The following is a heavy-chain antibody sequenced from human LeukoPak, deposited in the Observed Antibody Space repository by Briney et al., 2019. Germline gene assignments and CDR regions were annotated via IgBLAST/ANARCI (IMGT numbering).Heavy chain of an antibody. V-gene: IGHV3-73*01. CDR3: TRQTILVATIPHYYYMDV. CDR2: IRSKANSYAT. Sequence: GGSLRLSRAASGFTLSGSAMHWVRQASGKGLEWVGRIRSKANSYATAYAASVKGRFTISRDDSKNTAYLQMNSLKTEDTAVYYCTRQTILVATIPHYYYMDVWGKGTTVTVSS. D-gene: IGHD5-12*01. J-gene: IGHJ6*03. CDR1: GFTLSGSA.